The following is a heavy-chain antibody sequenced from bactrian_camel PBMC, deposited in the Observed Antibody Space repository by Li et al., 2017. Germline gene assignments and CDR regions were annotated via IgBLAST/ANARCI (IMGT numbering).Heavy chain of an antibody. D-gene: IGHD3*01. Sequence: HVQLVESGGGSVQAGGTLRLSCVHSGYSFRSNCMGWFRQAPGKEREGVASIYTGAEDHTYYAESVKGRFTISRDTANNTVYLQMNSLKPEDTAMYYCAATPLVYSGYRCTTFLEHFYNLWGQGTQVTVSS. J-gene: IGHJ6*01. CDR3: AATPLVYSGYRCTTFLEHFYNL. CDR1: GYSFRSNC. CDR2: IYTGAEDHT. V-gene: IGHV3S6*01.